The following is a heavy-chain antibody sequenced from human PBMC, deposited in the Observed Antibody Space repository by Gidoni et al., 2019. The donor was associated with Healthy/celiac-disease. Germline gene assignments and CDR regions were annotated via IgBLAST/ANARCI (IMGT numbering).Heavy chain of an antibody. V-gene: IGHV4-4*02. J-gene: IGHJ6*02. D-gene: IGHD3-10*01. CDR1: AGSISSSNC. Sequence: QVQLQEPVPGLLTPSGTLSLTCAVSAGSISSSNCWSWVRQPPGKGLEWNGEIYHRGSTNYNPSLKSRVTISVDKSKNQFSLKLSSVTAADTAVYYCARQSYYGSGSPVLSYYGMDVWGQGTTVTVSS. CDR2: IYHRGST. CDR3: ARQSYYGSGSPVLSYYGMDV.